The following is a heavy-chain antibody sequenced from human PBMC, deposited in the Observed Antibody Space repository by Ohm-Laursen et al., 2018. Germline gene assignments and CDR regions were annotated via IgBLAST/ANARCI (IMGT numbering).Heavy chain of an antibody. CDR1: GYSFTSYG. D-gene: IGHD4-17*01. J-gene: IGHJ3*02. CDR3: ARVVGDYYAFDI. V-gene: IGHV1-18*01. Sequence: ASVKVSCKASGYSFTSYGISWVRQAPGQGLEWMGWISGYDANTEYAQNLQGRVTMTTDTSTSTAYMELRSLRSDDTAVYYCARVVGDYYAFDIWGQGTMVTVSS. CDR2: ISGYDANT.